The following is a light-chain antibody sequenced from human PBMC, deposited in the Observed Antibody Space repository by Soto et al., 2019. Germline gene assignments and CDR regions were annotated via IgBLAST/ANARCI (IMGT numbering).Light chain of an antibody. V-gene: IGKV1-39*01. Sequence: DIQMTQSPSSLSASVGDRVTITCRASQSISSYLNWYQQKPGKAPKLLIYAASSLQSGVPSRFSGSGSGSDFPLTISRPQPEDFATYYCHQSYSTTFKFGQWTKVQMK. CDR2: AAS. CDR1: QSISSY. J-gene: IGKJ1*01. CDR3: HQSYSTTFK.